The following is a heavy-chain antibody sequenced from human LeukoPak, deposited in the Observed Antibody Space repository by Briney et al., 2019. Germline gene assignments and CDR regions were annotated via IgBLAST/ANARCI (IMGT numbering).Heavy chain of an antibody. CDR2: IYPGDSET. Sequence: GEPLQISCQGSGSRFTSYWIGWVRPMPGKGLEWMGIIYPGDSETRYSPFLPGPLHISADMSISTAYLQLSSLKASDPAMYYCARSGYYDILTGREGWFDPWGQGTLVTVSS. CDR3: ARSGYYDILTGREGWFDP. CDR1: GSRFTSYW. D-gene: IGHD3-9*01. V-gene: IGHV5-51*01. J-gene: IGHJ5*02.